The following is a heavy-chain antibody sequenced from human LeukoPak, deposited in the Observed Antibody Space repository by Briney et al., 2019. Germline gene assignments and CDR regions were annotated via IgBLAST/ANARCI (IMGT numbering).Heavy chain of an antibody. Sequence: SETLSLTCTVSGGSISSSSAYWGWIRQPPGKGLEWIGSIYYSKNTYYNPSLKSRVTISADTSKNQFSLTLGPVRATDTAVYYCVSPRGFSYGYFDYWGQGTLVTVSS. V-gene: IGHV4-39*01. CDR3: VSPRGFSYGYFDY. D-gene: IGHD5-18*01. J-gene: IGHJ4*02. CDR2: IYYSKNT. CDR1: GGSISSSSAY.